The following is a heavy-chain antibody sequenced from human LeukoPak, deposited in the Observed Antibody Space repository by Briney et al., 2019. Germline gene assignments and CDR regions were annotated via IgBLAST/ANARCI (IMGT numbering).Heavy chain of an antibody. V-gene: IGHV4-39*01. D-gene: IGHD1-1*01. CDR3: ARHAGYNWNEWTACWYDP. Sequence: SETLSFTCSVSGGSISSCSYYWGWLRQPPGKGLVWIGSIYYSGSTYYNPSLKSRVTISVDTSKNQFPLKLSSVTAADTAVYYCARHAGYNWNEWTACWYDPWGQGTLVTVSS. J-gene: IGHJ5*02. CDR1: GGSISSCSYY. CDR2: IYYSGST.